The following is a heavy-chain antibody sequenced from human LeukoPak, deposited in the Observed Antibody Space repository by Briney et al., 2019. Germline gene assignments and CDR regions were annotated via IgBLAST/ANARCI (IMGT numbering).Heavy chain of an antibody. CDR1: GGSFSGYY. CDR2: IYTSGST. Sequence: SETLSLTCAVYGGSFSGYYWSWIRQPAGKGLEWIGRIYTSGSTNYNPSLKSRVTISVDTSKNQFSLKLSSVTAADTAVYYCARDRIAAAGTRIWYFDYWGQGTLVTVSS. D-gene: IGHD6-13*01. V-gene: IGHV4-4*07. CDR3: ARDRIAAAGTRIWYFDY. J-gene: IGHJ4*02.